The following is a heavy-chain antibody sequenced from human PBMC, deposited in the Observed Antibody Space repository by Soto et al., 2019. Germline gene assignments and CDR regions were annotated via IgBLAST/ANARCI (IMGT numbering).Heavy chain of an antibody. CDR3: ARGKRGIFGSQNGMDV. V-gene: IGHV1-69*13. J-gene: IGHJ6*02. Sequence: EASMKVSCKASGGTLSSYAINWVRPAPGQGLEWMGGIIPIFGTANYAQKFQGRVTITADESTSTAYMELSSLRSEDTAVYYCARGKRGIFGSQNGMDVWGQGTTVTVSS. D-gene: IGHD3-3*01. CDR2: IIPIFGTA. CDR1: GGTLSSYA.